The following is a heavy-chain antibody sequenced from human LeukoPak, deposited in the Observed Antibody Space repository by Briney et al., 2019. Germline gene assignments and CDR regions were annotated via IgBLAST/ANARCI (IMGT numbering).Heavy chain of an antibody. V-gene: IGHV4-59*08. Sequence: PSETLSLTCTVSGGSISSYYCSWIRQPPGKGLEWGGYIYYSGSTNYNPSLKSRVTISVDTSKNQFSPKLSSVTAADTAGDYCARHGYRDSEGWYFDLWGRGTLVTVSS. J-gene: IGHJ2*01. CDR2: IYYSGST. D-gene: IGHD4-17*01. CDR1: GGSISSYY. CDR3: ARHGYRDSEGWYFDL.